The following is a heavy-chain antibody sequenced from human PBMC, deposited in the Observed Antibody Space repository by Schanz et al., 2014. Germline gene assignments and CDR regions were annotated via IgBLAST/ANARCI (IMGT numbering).Heavy chain of an antibody. J-gene: IGHJ2*01. Sequence: QVQLQESGPGLVKPSQTLSLTCTVSGGSIRSGTYYWSWIRQPAGKALEWVGRVFPNGITNYNPFLKSRVPKSLDTSNNQFSRTLTSLTAADTAVYYCARDTTWRLDLWGRGTLVTVSS. CDR1: GGSIRSGTYY. CDR3: ARDTTWRLDL. D-gene: IGHD1-1*01. V-gene: IGHV4-61*02. CDR2: VFPNGIT.